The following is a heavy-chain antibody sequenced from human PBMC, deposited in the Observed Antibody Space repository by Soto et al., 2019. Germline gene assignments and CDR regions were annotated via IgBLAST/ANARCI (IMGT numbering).Heavy chain of an antibody. Sequence: QVQLVQSGAEVKKPGSSVKVSCKASGGTFSSYAISWVRQAPGQGLEWMGGIIPIFSTANYAQKFQGRVTITADESTSTAYMELSSLRSEDTVVYYCANLLSSPLAAAYGMDVWGQGTTVTVSS. V-gene: IGHV1-69*01. J-gene: IGHJ6*02. CDR3: ANLLSSPLAAAYGMDV. D-gene: IGHD6-13*01. CDR1: GGTFSSYA. CDR2: IIPIFSTA.